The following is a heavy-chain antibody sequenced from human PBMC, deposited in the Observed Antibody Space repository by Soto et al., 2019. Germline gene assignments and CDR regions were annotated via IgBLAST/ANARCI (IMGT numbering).Heavy chain of an antibody. J-gene: IGHJ4*02. D-gene: IGHD4-17*01. Sequence: GGSLRLSCAASGFTFSSYSMNWVRQAPGKGLEWVSSISSSSSYIYYADSVKGRFTISRDNAKNSLYLQMNSLRAEDTAVYYCARDLGGGIGDYYFDYWGQGTLVTVSS. CDR2: ISSSSSYI. V-gene: IGHV3-21*01. CDR1: GFTFSSYS. CDR3: ARDLGGGIGDYYFDY.